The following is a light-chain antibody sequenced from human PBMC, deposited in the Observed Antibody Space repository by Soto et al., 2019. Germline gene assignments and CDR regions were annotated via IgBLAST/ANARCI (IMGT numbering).Light chain of an antibody. CDR1: SSDVGGYNY. Sequence: QSVLTQPASLPGSPGQSITISCTGTSSDVGGYNYVSWYQQHPGKAPKLMIYDVSNRPSGVSNRFSGSKSGNTASLTISGLQAEDEADYYCSSYTSSSTSYVFGTGTKVTVL. J-gene: IGLJ1*01. V-gene: IGLV2-14*01. CDR2: DVS. CDR3: SSYTSSSTSYV.